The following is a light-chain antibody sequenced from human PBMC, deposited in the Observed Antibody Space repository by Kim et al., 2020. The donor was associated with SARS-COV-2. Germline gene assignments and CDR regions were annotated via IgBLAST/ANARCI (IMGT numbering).Light chain of an antibody. V-gene: IGLV1-36*01. J-gene: IGLJ2*01. CDR3: AAWDDSLNALV. CDR1: SSNIVSNS. Sequence: RQRVTISCSGSSSNIVSNSVSWYQHVPGKAPKLVIYYDDLVPSGASDRFSGSKSGTSASLAITGLQSEDEADYYCAAWDDSLNALVFGGGTQLTVL. CDR2: YDD.